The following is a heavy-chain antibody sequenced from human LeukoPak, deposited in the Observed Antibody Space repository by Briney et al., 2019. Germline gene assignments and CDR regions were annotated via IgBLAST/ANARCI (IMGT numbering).Heavy chain of an antibody. Sequence: GASVKVSCKASGGTFSRYGITWVRQAPGQGLEWVGRITPVLGTANYAQKFQGRVTITADKSTSTAYMELSSLRSEDTAVYYCARGLTAVAATYFDYWGQGTLVTVSS. V-gene: IGHV1-69*04. D-gene: IGHD6-19*01. J-gene: IGHJ4*02. CDR1: GGTFSRYG. CDR2: ITPVLGTA. CDR3: ARGLTAVAATYFDY.